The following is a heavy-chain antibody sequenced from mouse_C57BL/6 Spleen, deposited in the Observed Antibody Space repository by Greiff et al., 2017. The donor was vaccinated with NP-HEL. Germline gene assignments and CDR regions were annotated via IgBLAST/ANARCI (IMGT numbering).Heavy chain of an antibody. V-gene: IGHV1-26*01. CDR1: GYTFTDYY. CDR2: INPNNGGT. J-gene: IGHJ2*01. CDR3: ARSNAPYFDY. Sequence: VQLQQSGPELVKPGASVKISCKASGYTFTDYYMNWVKQSHGKSLEWIGDINPNNGGTSYNQKFKGKATLTVDNSSSTAYMELRSLTSEDSAVYYCARSNAPYFDYWGQVTTLTVSS.